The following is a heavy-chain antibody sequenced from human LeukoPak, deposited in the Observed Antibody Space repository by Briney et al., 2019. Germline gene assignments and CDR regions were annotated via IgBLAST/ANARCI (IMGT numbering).Heavy chain of an antibody. Sequence: GGSLRLSCAASGFTFSSYWMSWVRQAPGKGLEWVANIKQDGSEKYYVDSVKGRFTISRDNAKNSLYLQMNSLRAEDTAVYYCARLCLRYFDWSPFDYWGQGTLVTVSS. D-gene: IGHD3-9*01. V-gene: IGHV3-7*01. CDR2: IKQDGSEK. J-gene: IGHJ4*02. CDR1: GFTFSSYW. CDR3: ARLCLRYFDWSPFDY.